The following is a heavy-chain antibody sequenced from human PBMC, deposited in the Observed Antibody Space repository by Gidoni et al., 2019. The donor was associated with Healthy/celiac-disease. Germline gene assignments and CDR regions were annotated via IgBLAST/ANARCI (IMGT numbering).Heavy chain of an antibody. CDR3: ARLDLRETYYFDY. V-gene: IGHV4-31*03. CDR2: IYYSGST. J-gene: IGHJ4*02. CDR1: GGAISSGGYY. Sequence: QVQLQESGPGLVKPSQTLSLTCTVSGGAISSGGYYWSWIRQHPGKGLEWIGYIYYSGSTYYNPSLKSRVTISVDTSKNQFSLKLSSVTAADTAVYYCARLDLRETYYFDYWGQGTLVTVSS.